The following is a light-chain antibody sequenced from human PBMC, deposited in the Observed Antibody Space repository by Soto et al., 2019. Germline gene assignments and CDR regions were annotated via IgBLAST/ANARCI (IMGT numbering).Light chain of an antibody. J-gene: IGKJ1*01. CDR3: QQYNSYSAWT. Sequence: DIQMTQSHSTLSASVGDRVTITCRASQSISSWLAWYQQKPGKAPKLLIYKASSLESGVPSRFSGSGSGTEFTLTISSLQPDDFSTYYCQQYNSYSAWTFGQGTKVDIK. CDR2: KAS. V-gene: IGKV1-5*03. CDR1: QSISSW.